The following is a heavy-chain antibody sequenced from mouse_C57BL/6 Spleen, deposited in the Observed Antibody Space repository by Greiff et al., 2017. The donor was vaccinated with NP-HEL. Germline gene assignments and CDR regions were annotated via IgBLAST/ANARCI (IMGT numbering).Heavy chain of an antibody. CDR1: GYSITSGYY. CDR2: ISYDGSN. CDR3: ARRGYDYDGVDY. V-gene: IGHV3-6*01. J-gene: IGHJ2*01. D-gene: IGHD2-4*01. Sequence: EVQLQQSGPGLVKPSQSLSLTCSVTGYSITSGYYWNWIRQFPGNKLEWMGYISYDGSNNYNPSLKNRISITRDTSKNQFFLKLNSVTTEDTATYYCARRGYDYDGVDYWGKGTTLTVSS.